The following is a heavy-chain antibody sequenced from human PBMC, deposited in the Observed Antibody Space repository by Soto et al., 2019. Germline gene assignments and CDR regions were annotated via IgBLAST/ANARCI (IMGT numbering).Heavy chain of an antibody. J-gene: IGHJ4*02. CDR1: GFSISRGYY. V-gene: IGHV4-38-2*01. D-gene: IGHD3-16*02. CDR3: ARVVIMITFGGVIVPQYSDY. CDR2: IYHSGST. Sequence: PSETLSLTCAVSGFSISRGYYWGWFRQPPGKGLEWIANIYHSGSTYYNPSLKSRVTISVDTSKNHFSLKLNSVTAADTAVYFCARVVIMITFGGVIVPQYSDYWGQGTLVTVSS.